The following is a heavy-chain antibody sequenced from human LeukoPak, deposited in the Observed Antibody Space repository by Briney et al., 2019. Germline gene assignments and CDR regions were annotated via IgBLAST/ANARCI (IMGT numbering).Heavy chain of an antibody. CDR1: GFTFSSYG. J-gene: IGHJ4*02. V-gene: IGHV3-30*18. CDR3: AKDAPYCSGGSCPWDY. CDR2: ISYDGSNK. D-gene: IGHD2-15*01. Sequence: PGGSLRLSCSASGFTFSSYGMHWVRQAPGKGLEWVAVISYDGSNKYYADSVKGRFTISRDNSKNTLYLQMNSLRAEDTAVYYCAKDAPYCSGGSCPWDYWGQGTLVTVSS.